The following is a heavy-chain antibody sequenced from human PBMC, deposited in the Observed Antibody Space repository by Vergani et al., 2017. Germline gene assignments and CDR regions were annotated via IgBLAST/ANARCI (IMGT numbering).Heavy chain of an antibody. D-gene: IGHD5-24*01. Sequence: EVQLLESGGGLVQPGGSLRLSCGASGFTFSSYAMTWVRQAPGKGLEWVSGLTASGSGISYADSVRGRFTISRDNSKNTLFLQMDSLRAEDTAVYYCAKSGWLQHFGAHYFDSWGQGILVTVSS. CDR3: AKSGWLQHFGAHYFDS. CDR2: LTASGSGI. CDR1: GFTFSSYA. J-gene: IGHJ4*02. V-gene: IGHV3-23*01.